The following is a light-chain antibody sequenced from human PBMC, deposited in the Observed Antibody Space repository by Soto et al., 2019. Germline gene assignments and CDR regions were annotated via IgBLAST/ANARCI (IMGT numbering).Light chain of an antibody. J-gene: IGLJ3*02. CDR3: QTLDTAPL. CDR2: INSDGSV. CDR1: NGHNSFA. Sequence: QPVLTQSPSASASLGASVKVTCSLTNGHNSFAIAWHQQKPGKGPRFLMKINSDGSVKKGDGIPDRFSGSRSGAESYLTISSLQSDDEADYYCQTLDTAPLFGGGTKVTVL. V-gene: IGLV4-69*01.